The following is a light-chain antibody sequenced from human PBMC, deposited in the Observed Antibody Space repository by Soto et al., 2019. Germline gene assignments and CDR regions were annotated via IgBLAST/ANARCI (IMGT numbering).Light chain of an antibody. V-gene: IGLV2-14*01. J-gene: IGLJ1*01. Sequence: QSALTQPASVSGSPGQSITISCTGTSSDFGAYNYVSWYQQRPGKAPKLMIYDVTNRPSGVSNRFSGSKSGNTASLTISGLQAEDEADYYSSSYTTTGTLYVFGAGTKLTVL. CDR3: SSYTTTGTLYV. CDR2: DVT. CDR1: SSDFGAYNY.